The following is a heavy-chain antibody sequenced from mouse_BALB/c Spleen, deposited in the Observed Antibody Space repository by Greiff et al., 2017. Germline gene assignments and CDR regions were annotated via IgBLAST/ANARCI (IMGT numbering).Heavy chain of an antibody. CDR1: GYSITSDYA. CDR2: ISYSGST. J-gene: IGHJ2*01. V-gene: IGHV3-2*02. CDR3: ARYCGSRYYLDY. Sequence: EVQLQESGPGLVKPSQSLSLTCSVTGYSITSDYAWYWIRQFPGNPLEWLGDISYSGSTSYNPSLKSRISITRDTSKNQFFLQLNSVTTEDTATYYCARYCGSRYYLDYGGQGTTLTVSS.